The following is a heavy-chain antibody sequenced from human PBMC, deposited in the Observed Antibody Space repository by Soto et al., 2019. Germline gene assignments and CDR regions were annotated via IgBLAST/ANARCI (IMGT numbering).Heavy chain of an antibody. V-gene: IGHV4-39*01. CDR3: ARPIYSSSPRTNYGMDV. CDR1: GGSISSSSYY. Sequence: SETLSLTCTVSGGSISSSSYYWGWIRQPPGKGLEWIGSIYYSGSTYYNPSLKSRVTISVDTSKNQFSLKLSSVTAADTAVYYCARPIYSSSPRTNYGMDVWGQGTTVTVSS. J-gene: IGHJ6*02. D-gene: IGHD6-6*01. CDR2: IYYSGST.